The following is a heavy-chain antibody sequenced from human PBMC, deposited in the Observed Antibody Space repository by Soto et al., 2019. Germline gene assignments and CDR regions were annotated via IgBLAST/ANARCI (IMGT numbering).Heavy chain of an antibody. J-gene: IGHJ4*02. CDR1: GYTFTSYG. Sequence: QVQLVQSGAEVKKPGASVKVSCKASGYTFTSYGISWVRQAPGQGLEWMGWFSAYNGNTNYAQKLQGRVTMATDTSTSTADLSLRHLRSDDTAVYYCARALDYYGDFRPFDYWFQDTLVTVSS. CDR2: FSAYNGNT. V-gene: IGHV1-18*01. CDR3: ARALDYYGDFRPFDY. D-gene: IGHD4-17*01.